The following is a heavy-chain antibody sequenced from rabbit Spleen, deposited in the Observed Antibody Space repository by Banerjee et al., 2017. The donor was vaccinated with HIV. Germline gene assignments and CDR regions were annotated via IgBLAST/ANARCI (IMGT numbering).Heavy chain of an antibody. CDR2: INTYTGKP. CDR1: GLDFSGDSY. J-gene: IGHJ4*01. V-gene: IGHV1S40*01. CDR3: ARDLASVVGWNFNL. D-gene: IGHD3-1*01. Sequence: QLLEESGGDLVKPGASLTLTCKASGLDFSGDSYDSYMCWVRQAPGKGLQWIACINTYTGKPVYATWAKGRFTISRTSSTTVTLQMTSLTAADTATYFCARDLASVVGWNFNLWGQGTLVTVS.